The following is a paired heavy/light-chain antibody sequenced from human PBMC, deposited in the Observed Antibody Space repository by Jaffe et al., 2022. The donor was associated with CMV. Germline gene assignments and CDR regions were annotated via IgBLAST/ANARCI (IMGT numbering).Heavy chain of an antibody. CDR3: AAREYSNYGFDY. J-gene: IGHJ4*02. D-gene: IGHD4-4*01. V-gene: IGHV4-59*03. Sequence: QVQLQESGPGLVKPSETLSLTCAVSGGSISSYYWSWIRQPPGKGLEWIGYISYTGTTNYNPSLKSRVTMSVDTSKNQFSLKLNSVTAADSAVYYCAAREYSNYGFDYWGQGALVTVSS. CDR1: GGSISSYY. CDR2: ISYTGTT.
Light chain of an antibody. Sequence: DIVMTQSPLSLPVSPGEPASISCRSSQSLLHNNGHNYLEWYLQKPGQSPQLLTYLGSNRAPGVPDRISGSGSGTDFTLKISRVEAEDVGVYYCMQALQTPYTFGQGTKLEIK. CDR1: QSLLHNNGHNY. V-gene: IGKV2-28*01. J-gene: IGKJ2*01. CDR3: MQALQTPYT. CDR2: LGS.